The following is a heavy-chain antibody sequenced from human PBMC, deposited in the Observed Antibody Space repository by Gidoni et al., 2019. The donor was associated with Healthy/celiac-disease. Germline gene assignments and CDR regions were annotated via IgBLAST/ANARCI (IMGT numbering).Heavy chain of an antibody. CDR1: GFTFSSYS. D-gene: IGHD6-13*01. V-gene: IGHV3-48*01. CDR2: ISSSSSTI. J-gene: IGHJ4*02. CDR3: ARDRSSSWYRGRFDY. Sequence: EVQLVESGGGLVQPGGSLRLSCAASGFTFSSYSMNWVRQAPGKGLEWVSYISSSSSTIYYADSVKGRFTISRDNAKNSLYLQMNSLRAEDTAVYYCARDRSSSWYRGRFDYWGQGTLVTVSS.